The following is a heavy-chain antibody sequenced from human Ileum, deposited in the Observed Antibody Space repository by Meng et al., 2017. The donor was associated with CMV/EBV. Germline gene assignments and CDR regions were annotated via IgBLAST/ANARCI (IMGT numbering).Heavy chain of an antibody. CDR3: ARSASLWSDFN. CDR2: INSDGSTT. V-gene: IGHV3-74*01. D-gene: IGHD3-3*01. Sequence: GGPLRLPCAASGFTFSSYWLHWVRQAPGKGLVWVSRINSDGSTTSYADSVKGRFTISRNNAKNALYLKMNWRRAEATAVYCWARSASLWSDFNWGQGALVTVSS. J-gene: IGHJ4*02. CDR1: GFTFSSYW.